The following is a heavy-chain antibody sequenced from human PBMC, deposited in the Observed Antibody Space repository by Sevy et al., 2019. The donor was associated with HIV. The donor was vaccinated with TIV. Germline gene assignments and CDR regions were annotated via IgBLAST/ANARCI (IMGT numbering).Heavy chain of an antibody. Sequence: SETLSLTCTVSGDSISSGSYYWSWIRQPAGKELEWIGRIYISGGTDYNPSLKSRVTISIDTSKNQFSLQLTSVTAADTAVYYCERVSEKSVAHFDYWGQGTLVTVSS. J-gene: IGHJ4*02. CDR1: GDSISSGSYY. CDR2: IYISGGT. D-gene: IGHD6-19*01. V-gene: IGHV4-61*02. CDR3: ERVSEKSVAHFDY.